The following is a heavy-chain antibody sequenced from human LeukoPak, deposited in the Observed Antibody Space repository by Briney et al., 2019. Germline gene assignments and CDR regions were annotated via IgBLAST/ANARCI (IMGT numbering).Heavy chain of an antibody. CDR1: GYTFTSYY. CDR3: AIGSYYYGSGSFRVKERQYSFDY. Sequence: ASVKVSCKASGYTFTSYYMHWVRQAPGQGLEWMGIINPSGGSTSYAQKFQGRVTITADESTSTAYMELSSLRSEDTAVYYCAIGSYYYGSGSFRVKERQYSFDYWGQGTLVTVSS. D-gene: IGHD3-10*01. J-gene: IGHJ4*02. CDR2: INPSGGST. V-gene: IGHV1-46*01.